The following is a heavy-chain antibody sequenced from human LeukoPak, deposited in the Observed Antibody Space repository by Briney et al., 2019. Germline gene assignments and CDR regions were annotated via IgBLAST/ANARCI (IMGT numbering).Heavy chain of an antibody. Sequence: GGSLRLSCAASGFTFSSYWMNWVRQAPGKGLEWVANIKQDGSEKYYVDSVKGRFTISRDNAKNSLYLRMNSLRAEDTAVYYCAKVKDTAFDYWGQGTLVTVSS. V-gene: IGHV3-7*01. CDR1: GFTFSSYW. CDR3: AKVKDTAFDY. D-gene: IGHD5-18*01. CDR2: IKQDGSEK. J-gene: IGHJ4*02.